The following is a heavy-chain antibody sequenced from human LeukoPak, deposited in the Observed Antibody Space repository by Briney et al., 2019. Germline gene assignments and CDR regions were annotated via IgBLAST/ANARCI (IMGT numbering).Heavy chain of an antibody. J-gene: IGHJ4*02. D-gene: IGHD6-19*01. CDR2: IIPIFGTA. CDR1: GGTFSSYA. V-gene: IGHV1-69*13. Sequence: ASVKVSCKASGGTFSSYAISWVRQAPGQGLEWMGGIIPIFGTANYAQKFQGRVTITADESTSTAYMELSSLRSEDTAVHYCARVPYSSGWYAQLDYWGQGTLVTVSS. CDR3: ARVPYSSGWYAQLDY.